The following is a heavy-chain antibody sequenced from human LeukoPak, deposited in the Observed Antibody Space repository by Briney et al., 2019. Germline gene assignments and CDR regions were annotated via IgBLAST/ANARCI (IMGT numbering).Heavy chain of an antibody. D-gene: IGHD3-9*01. Sequence: GTSVKVSCTASGFTFTSSAVQWVRQARGQRLEWIGWIAVGSGNTNYAQKFQERVTITRDMSTSTAYMELSSLRSEDTAVYYCAADPYYDILTGYFLPDYWGQGTLVTVSS. CDR3: AADPYYDILTGYFLPDY. CDR1: GFTFTSSA. J-gene: IGHJ4*02. CDR2: IAVGSGNT. V-gene: IGHV1-58*01.